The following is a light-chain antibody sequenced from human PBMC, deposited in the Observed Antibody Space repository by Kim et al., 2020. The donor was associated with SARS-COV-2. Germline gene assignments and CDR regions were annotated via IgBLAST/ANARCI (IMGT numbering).Light chain of an antibody. Sequence: VSTGQPARITCSGDVLAKRYARWFQQKPGQAPLLVIYKDSKRPSGIPERFSGSSSGTTVTLTISGAQVEDEADYYCYSAADNNWLFGGGTQLTVL. J-gene: IGLJ3*02. CDR1: VLAKRY. CDR3: YSAADNNWL. CDR2: KDS. V-gene: IGLV3-27*01.